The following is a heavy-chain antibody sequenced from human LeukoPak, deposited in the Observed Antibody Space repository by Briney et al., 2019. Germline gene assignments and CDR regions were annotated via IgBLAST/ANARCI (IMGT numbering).Heavy chain of an antibody. Sequence: GGSLRLSCAASGFSFITHAMSWVRQAPGKGLEWVSAISGGGGKTYYTDSVKGRFTISRDNAKNTLYLQMNSLRAEDTAVYFCARDTPAIGVDYWGQGTLVTVSS. CDR1: GFSFITHA. CDR3: ARDTPAIGVDY. V-gene: IGHV3-23*01. CDR2: ISGGGGKT. J-gene: IGHJ4*02.